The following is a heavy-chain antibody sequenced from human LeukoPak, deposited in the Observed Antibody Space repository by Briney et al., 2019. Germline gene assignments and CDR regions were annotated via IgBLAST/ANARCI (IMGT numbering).Heavy chain of an antibody. CDR1: GLTVSSNY. CDR2: IYSGGGT. D-gene: IGHD6-6*01. Sequence: GGSLRLSCAASGLTVSSNYMSWVRQAPGKGLEWVSVIYSGGGTYYADSVKGRFTISRDNSKNTLYLQMNSLRAEDTAVYYCARERVENQQLVGGNYWGQGTLVSVCS. J-gene: IGHJ4*02. V-gene: IGHV3-66*01. CDR3: ARERVENQQLVGGNY.